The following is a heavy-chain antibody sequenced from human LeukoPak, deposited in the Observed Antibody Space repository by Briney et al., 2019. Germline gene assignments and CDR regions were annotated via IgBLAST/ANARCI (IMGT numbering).Heavy chain of an antibody. V-gene: IGHV4-30-4*01. CDR1: GGSISSGDYY. CDR3: ARGRDGYNPFDY. J-gene: IGHJ4*02. Sequence: SQTLSLTCTVSGGSISSGDYYWSWIRQPPGKGLEWIGYIYYSGSTYYNPSLKSRVTISVDTSKNQFSLKLSSVTAADTAVYYCARGRDGYNPFDYWGQGTLVTVSS. CDR2: IYYSGST. D-gene: IGHD5-24*01.